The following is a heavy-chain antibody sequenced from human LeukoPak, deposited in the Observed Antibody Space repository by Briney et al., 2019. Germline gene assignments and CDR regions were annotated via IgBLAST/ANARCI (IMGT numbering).Heavy chain of an antibody. D-gene: IGHD3-9*01. CDR3: ARTAILAGYYISGSYYYMDV. J-gene: IGHJ6*03. Sequence: PSETLSLTCAVYGGSFSGYYWSWIRQPPGKGLEWIGEINHGRRTNYNPSLKSRVTISVDTSKNQFSLKLSSVTAADTAVYYCARTAILAGYYISGSYYYMDVWGKGTTVTISS. CDR1: GGSFSGYY. CDR2: INHGRRT. V-gene: IGHV4-34*01.